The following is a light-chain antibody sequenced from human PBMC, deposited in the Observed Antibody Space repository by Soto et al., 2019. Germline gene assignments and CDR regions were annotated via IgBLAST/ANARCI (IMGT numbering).Light chain of an antibody. CDR3: QQRSKWPPP. Sequence: EVVLTQSPATLSLSPGERATLSCRASQSISTYLAWYQQKPGQAPRLLIHDASRRATGIPARFSGSGSGTDFTLTISSLVPEDFAFYYCQQRSKWPPPFGGGTKVEI. V-gene: IGKV3-11*01. CDR1: QSISTY. CDR2: DAS. J-gene: IGKJ4*01.